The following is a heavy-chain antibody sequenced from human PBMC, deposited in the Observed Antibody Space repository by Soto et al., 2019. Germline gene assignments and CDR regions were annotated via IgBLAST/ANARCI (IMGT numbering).Heavy chain of an antibody. CDR1: GGTFSSYA. D-gene: IGHD3-10*01. CDR3: ARGLSILGSGRPKVYFDY. CDR2: IIPIFGTA. V-gene: IGHV1-69*13. Sequence: GASVKVSCKASGGTFSSYAISWVRQAPGQGLEWMGGIIPIFGTANYAQKFQGRVTITADESTSTAYMELSSLRSEDTAVYYCARGLSILGSGRPKVYFDYWGQGTLVTVSS. J-gene: IGHJ4*02.